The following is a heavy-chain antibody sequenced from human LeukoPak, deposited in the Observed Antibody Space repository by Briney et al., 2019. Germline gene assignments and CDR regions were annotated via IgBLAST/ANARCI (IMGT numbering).Heavy chain of an antibody. CDR3: ARGGGYGQDFDY. J-gene: IGHJ4*02. V-gene: IGHV3-53*01. Sequence: PGGSLRLSCAASEFTVSSNYMSWVRQAPGKGLEWVPVIYPGGNTYYADSVRGRFTISRDNSKNTLYLQMSILGADDTAVYYCARGGGYGQDFDYWGQGTLVTVSS. CDR1: EFTVSSNY. D-gene: IGHD5-12*01. CDR2: IYPGGNT.